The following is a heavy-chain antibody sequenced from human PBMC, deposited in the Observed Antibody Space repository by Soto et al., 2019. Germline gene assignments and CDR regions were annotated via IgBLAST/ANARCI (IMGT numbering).Heavy chain of an antibody. D-gene: IGHD6-6*01. CDR2: INPSGTTT. V-gene: IGHV1-46*01. Sequence: QVQLVQSGAEVKKPGASVKVSCKASGYTFTSYYMHWVRQAPGQGLEWMGIINPSGTTTDYAQKFKGRVTMTRDTSTSTYSMELSSLRSDDTDVYYCARPQLASHYCYGMDVGGQWTTVTASS. J-gene: IGHJ6*02. CDR3: ARPQLASHYCYGMDV. CDR1: GYTFTSYY.